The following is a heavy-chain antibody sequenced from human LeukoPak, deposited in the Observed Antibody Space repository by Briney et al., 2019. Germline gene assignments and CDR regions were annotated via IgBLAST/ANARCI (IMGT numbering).Heavy chain of an antibody. J-gene: IGHJ4*02. CDR3: ARGPSGWGSLDS. CDR2: INSDGSST. Sequence: GGSLRLSCAASGFTFSSYWMHWVRQAPGKGLVWVSRINSDGSSTNYAASVKGRFTISRDNAKSTLYLQVKSLRAEDTAVYYCARGPSGWGSLDSWGQGTLFTVSS. CDR1: GFTFSSYW. V-gene: IGHV3-74*01. D-gene: IGHD7-27*01.